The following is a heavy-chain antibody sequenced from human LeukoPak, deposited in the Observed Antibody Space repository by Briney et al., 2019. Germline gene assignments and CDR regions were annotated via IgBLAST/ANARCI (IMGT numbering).Heavy chain of an antibody. CDR3: TRGESSNFPPKFDF. V-gene: IGHV4-59*01. CDR2: IYSSGST. Sequence: PSETLSLTCTVSGGSISRYYWSWIRQPPGEGLELIGYIYSSGSTNYSPSLKSRITISVDTSKNQFSLKLRAVIAADTAVYYCTRGESSNFPPKFDFWGQGTLVTVSS. D-gene: IGHD2/OR15-2a*01. J-gene: IGHJ4*02. CDR1: GGSISRYY.